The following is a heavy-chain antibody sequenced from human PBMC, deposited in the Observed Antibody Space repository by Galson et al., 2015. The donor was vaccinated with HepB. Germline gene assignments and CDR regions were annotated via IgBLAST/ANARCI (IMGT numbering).Heavy chain of an antibody. D-gene: IGHD2-2*01. Sequence: SLRLSCAASGFTFSNAWMNWVRQAPGKGLEWVGRIKSKTDGGTTDYATPVKGRFTISRDDSKNTLYLQMNSLKTEDTAVYYCTTALIVVVPAAGHYGMDVWGQGTTVTVSS. J-gene: IGHJ6*02. CDR1: GFTFSNAW. CDR3: TTALIVVVPAAGHYGMDV. V-gene: IGHV3-15*07. CDR2: IKSKTDGGTT.